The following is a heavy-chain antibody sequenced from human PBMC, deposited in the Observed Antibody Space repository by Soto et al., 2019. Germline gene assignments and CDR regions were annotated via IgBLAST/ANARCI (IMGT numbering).Heavy chain of an antibody. CDR2: ISSSSSTI. V-gene: IGHV3-48*01. J-gene: IGHJ6*02. CDR1: GFTFSSYS. CDR3: ARGSGWIIGMDV. Sequence: EVQLVESGGGLVQPGGSLRLSCAASGFTFSSYSMNWVRQAPGKGLEWVSYISSSSSTIYYADSVKGRFTISRDNAKNSLYLQMNSLRAEDTAVYYCARGSGWIIGMDVWGQGTTVTGSS. D-gene: IGHD6-19*01.